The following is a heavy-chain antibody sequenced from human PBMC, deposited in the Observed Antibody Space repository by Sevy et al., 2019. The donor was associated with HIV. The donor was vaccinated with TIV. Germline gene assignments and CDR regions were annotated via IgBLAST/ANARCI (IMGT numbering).Heavy chain of an antibody. V-gene: IGHV4-61*01. CDR3: ARERGYYDFWSGYYKKINYYYYRMDV. CDR1: GGSVSSGSYY. Sequence: SETLSLTCTVSGGSVSSGSYYWSWIRQPPGKGLEWIGYIYYSGSTNYNPSLKSRVTISVDTSKNQFSLKLSFVTAADTAVYYCARERGYYDFWSGYYKKINYYYYRMDVWGQGTTVTVSS. D-gene: IGHD3-3*01. CDR2: IYYSGST. J-gene: IGHJ6*02.